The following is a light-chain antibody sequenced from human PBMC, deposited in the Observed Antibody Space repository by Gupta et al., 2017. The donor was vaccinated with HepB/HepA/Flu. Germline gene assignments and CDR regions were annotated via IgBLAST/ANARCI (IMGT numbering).Light chain of an antibody. CDR2: DVS. CDR3: SSYAGSNTIWV. Sequence: QPALTQHRSVSGSPGQSVTISCTGTSSDVGGYNYVSWYQQHPDKAPKLMIYDVSMRHSAVPDRFFGSKAGTTASVTISGVQAEDEADYYCSSYAGSNTIWVFGTGTKLTVL. J-gene: IGLJ3*02. V-gene: IGLV2-11*01. CDR1: SSDVGGYNY.